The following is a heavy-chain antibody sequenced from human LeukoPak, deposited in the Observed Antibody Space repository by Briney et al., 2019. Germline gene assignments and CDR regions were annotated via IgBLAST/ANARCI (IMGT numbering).Heavy chain of an antibody. J-gene: IGHJ4*02. Sequence: GRSLRLSCAASGVTFSSYAMDGGREAPGKGLEWVAVISYDGSNKYYADSVKGRFTIPRDNSKNTLYLQMNSLRAEDTAVYYCASGRRGSGWYYYFDYWGQGPLVTVSS. CDR3: ASGRRGSGWYYYFDY. CDR1: GVTFSSYA. V-gene: IGHV3-30*04. D-gene: IGHD6-19*01. CDR2: ISYDGSNK.